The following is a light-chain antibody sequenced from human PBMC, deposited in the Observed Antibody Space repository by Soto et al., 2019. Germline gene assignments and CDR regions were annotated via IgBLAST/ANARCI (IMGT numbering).Light chain of an antibody. CDR1: QSVTNN. CDR2: GAS. V-gene: IGKV3-15*01. Sequence: IVMTQSPATLSVSPGERATLSCRASQSVTNNLAWYQQKPGQAPRLLMYGASTRATGIPARFSGSGSGTEFTLTISSLQSEDFAVYYCQQYSNWYTFGQGTKLEIK. J-gene: IGKJ2*01. CDR3: QQYSNWYT.